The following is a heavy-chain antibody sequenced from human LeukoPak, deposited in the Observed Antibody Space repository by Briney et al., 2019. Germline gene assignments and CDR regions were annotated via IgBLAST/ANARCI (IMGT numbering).Heavy chain of an antibody. CDR1: GFTFDDYG. V-gene: IGHV3-20*04. D-gene: IGHD2-15*01. CDR2: INWNGGST. Sequence: PGGSLRLACAASGFTFDDYGMSWVRQAPGKGLEWVSGINWNGGSTGYADSVKGRFTISRDNAKNSLYLQMNSLRAEDTDLYYCARSVAASRDYWGQGTLVTVSS. CDR3: ARSVAASRDY. J-gene: IGHJ4*02.